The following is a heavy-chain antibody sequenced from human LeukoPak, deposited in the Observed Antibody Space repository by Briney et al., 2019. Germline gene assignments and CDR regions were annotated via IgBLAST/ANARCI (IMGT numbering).Heavy chain of an antibody. J-gene: IGHJ4*02. CDR3: ATPGWSAERPFDY. V-gene: IGHV1-8*01. Sequence: ASVKVSCKASGYTFTSYDIDWVRQATGQGLEWMGWMNPNSGNTGYAQKFQGRVTMTRNTSISTAYMELSSLRSEDTAVYYCATPGWSAERPFDYWGQGTLVTVSS. D-gene: IGHD6-19*01. CDR1: GYTFTSYD. CDR2: MNPNSGNT.